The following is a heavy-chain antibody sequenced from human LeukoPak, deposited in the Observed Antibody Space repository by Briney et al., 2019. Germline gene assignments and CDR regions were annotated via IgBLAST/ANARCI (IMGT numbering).Heavy chain of an antibody. CDR2: ISSSSTSK. CDR3: ARDYYYGSGSFDF. Sequence: GGSLRLSCAASGFTFSSYNMNWVRQAPGKGLEWVSYISSSSTSKYYADSVKGRFTISRDNAKNSLFLQMSSLRAEDTAVYYCARDYYYGSGSFDFWRQGTLVIVYS. D-gene: IGHD3-10*01. J-gene: IGHJ4*02. V-gene: IGHV3-48*01. CDR1: GFTFSSYN.